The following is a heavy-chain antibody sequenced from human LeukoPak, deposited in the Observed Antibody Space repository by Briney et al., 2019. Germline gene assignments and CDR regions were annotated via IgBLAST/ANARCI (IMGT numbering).Heavy chain of an antibody. D-gene: IGHD2-2*01. V-gene: IGHV1-2*02. CDR1: GYTFTGYY. J-gene: IGHJ4*02. CDR3: ARATDIVVVPAAKAAFDY. CDR2: INPNICYT. Sequence: SVNVSCQASGYTFTGYYMHWVRQAPGQALEWMGWINPNICYTNYAQKSQGRVTMTSDTSIITAYMELSRLRSDDTAVYYCARATDIVVVPAAKAAFDYWGEGSLVTASS.